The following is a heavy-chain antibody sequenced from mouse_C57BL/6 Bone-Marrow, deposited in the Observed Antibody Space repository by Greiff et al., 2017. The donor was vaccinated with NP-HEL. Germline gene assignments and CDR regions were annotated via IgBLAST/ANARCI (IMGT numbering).Heavy chain of an antibody. CDR2: IDPENGDT. J-gene: IGHJ3*01. CDR3: TTDYGNSAWFAY. Sequence: EVQLVESGAELVRPGASVKLSCTASGFNIKDDYMHWVKQRPEQGLEWIGWIDPENGDTEYASKFQGKATITADTSSNTAYLQLSSLTSEDTAVYYCTTDYGNSAWFAYWGQGTLVTVSA. CDR1: GFNIKDDY. D-gene: IGHD2-1*01. V-gene: IGHV14-4*01.